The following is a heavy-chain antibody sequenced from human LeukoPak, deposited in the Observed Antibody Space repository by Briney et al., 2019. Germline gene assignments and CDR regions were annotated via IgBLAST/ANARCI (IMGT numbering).Heavy chain of an antibody. CDR3: AKDSTFWGAAAGTLVP. CDR1: GFTFSSYG. J-gene: IGHJ3*01. Sequence: KTGGSLRLSCAASGFTFSSYGMHWVRQAPGKGLEWVAFIRYDGSNKYYADSVKGRFTISRDNSKNTLYLQMNSLRAEDTAVYYCAKDSTFWGAAAGTLVPWGQGTMVTVSS. V-gene: IGHV3-30*02. CDR2: IRYDGSNK. D-gene: IGHD6-13*01.